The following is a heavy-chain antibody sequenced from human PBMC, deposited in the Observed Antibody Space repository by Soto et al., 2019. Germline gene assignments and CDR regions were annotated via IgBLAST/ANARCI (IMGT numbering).Heavy chain of an antibody. J-gene: IGHJ3*02. CDR2: ISYDGSNK. D-gene: IGHD1-7*01. CDR3: ARDPDPNWNYPDAFDI. CDR1: GFTFSSYA. V-gene: IGHV3-30-3*01. Sequence: PGGSLRLPCAASGFTFSSYAMHWVRQAPGKGLEWVAVISYDGSNKYYADSVKGRFTISRDNSKNTLYLQMNSLRAEDTAVYYCARDPDPNWNYPDAFDIWGQGTMVTVSS.